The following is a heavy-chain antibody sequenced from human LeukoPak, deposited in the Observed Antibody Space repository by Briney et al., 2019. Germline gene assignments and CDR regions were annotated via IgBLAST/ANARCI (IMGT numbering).Heavy chain of an antibody. V-gene: IGHV1-69*13. J-gene: IGHJ4*02. CDR2: IIPILGTA. D-gene: IGHD3-22*01. CDR3: ASSKDYHDSSGYARTLDY. Sequence: SVKVSCKTSGGTFRSYAISWVRQAPGQGLEWMGGIIPILGTANYAQKFQGRVTITADESTSTAYMELSSLRSEDTAIYYCASSKDYHDSSGYARTLDYWGQGTLVTVSS. CDR1: GGTFRSYA.